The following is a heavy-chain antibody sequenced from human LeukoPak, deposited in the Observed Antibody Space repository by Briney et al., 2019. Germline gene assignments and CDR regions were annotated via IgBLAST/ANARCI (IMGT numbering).Heavy chain of an antibody. CDR2: MNPNSGNT. V-gene: IGHV1-8*01. CDR1: GYTFTSYD. Sequence: ASVKVSCKASGYTFTSYDINWVRQATGQGLEWMGWMNPNSGNTGYAQKFQGRVTMTRNTSISTAYMELGSLSSEDTAVYYCARVYGSGWLPFDYWGQGTLVTVSS. J-gene: IGHJ4*02. CDR3: ARVYGSGWLPFDY. D-gene: IGHD6-19*01.